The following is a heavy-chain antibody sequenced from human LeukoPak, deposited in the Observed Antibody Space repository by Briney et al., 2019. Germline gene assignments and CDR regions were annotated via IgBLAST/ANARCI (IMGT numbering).Heavy chain of an antibody. CDR3: ARDQVAYYDYVWGSYRSRLFDY. Sequence: GGSLRLSCAASGFTFSSYWMSWVRQAPGKGLEWVANIKQDGSEKYYVGPVKGRFTISRDNAKNSLYLQMNSLRAEDTAVYYCARDQVAYYDYVWGSYRSRLFDYWGQGTLVTVSS. V-gene: IGHV3-7*01. CDR2: IKQDGSEK. D-gene: IGHD3-16*02. CDR1: GFTFSSYW. J-gene: IGHJ4*02.